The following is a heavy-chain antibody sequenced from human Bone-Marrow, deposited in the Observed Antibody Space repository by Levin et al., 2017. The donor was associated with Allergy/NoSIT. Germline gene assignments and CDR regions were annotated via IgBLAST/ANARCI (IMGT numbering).Heavy chain of an antibody. D-gene: IGHD3-10*01. J-gene: IGHJ6*03. Sequence: SQTLSLTCTVSGGSISSSSYYWGWIRQPPGKGLEWIGSIYYSGSTYYNPSLKSRVTISVDTSKNQFSLKLSSVTAADTAVYYCARLADYYGSGSYYIDGDWRYYYYMDVWGKGTTVTVSS. CDR3: ARLADYYGSGSYYIDGDWRYYYYMDV. CDR1: GGSISSSSYY. V-gene: IGHV4-39*01. CDR2: IYYSGST.